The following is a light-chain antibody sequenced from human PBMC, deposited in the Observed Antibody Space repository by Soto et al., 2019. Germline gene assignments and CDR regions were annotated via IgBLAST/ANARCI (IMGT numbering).Light chain of an antibody. CDR1: QSVSSN. Sequence: EIVMTQSQATLSVSPGEGATLSCRASQSVSSNLAWYQQKPGQTPRLLIYGASTRATGIPARFSGSASGTEFTLTISSLQSEDFAVYYCQHYDNWPRTFGQGTMVDI. V-gene: IGKV3-15*01. J-gene: IGKJ1*01. CDR2: GAS. CDR3: QHYDNWPRT.